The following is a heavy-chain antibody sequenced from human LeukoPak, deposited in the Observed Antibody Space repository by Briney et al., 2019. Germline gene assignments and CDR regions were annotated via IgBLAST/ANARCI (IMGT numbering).Heavy chain of an antibody. Sequence: SETLSLICTVSGGSMSSHYWSWIRQPPGKGLEWIGYIYYTGSTNHNPSLKSRVTISVDTSKNQFSLKLSSVTTADTAVYYCARATSWDQRNFDWPHWYLDLWGRGTLVTVSS. CDR1: GGSMSSHY. D-gene: IGHD3-9*01. J-gene: IGHJ2*01. V-gene: IGHV4-59*11. CDR2: IYYTGST. CDR3: ARATSWDQRNFDWPHWYLDL.